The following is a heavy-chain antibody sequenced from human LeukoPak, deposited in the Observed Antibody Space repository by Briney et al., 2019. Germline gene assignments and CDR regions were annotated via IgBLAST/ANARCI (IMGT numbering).Heavy chain of an antibody. CDR2: ISAYNGNT. Sequence: GASVTVSCKASGYTFTSYGISWVRQAPGQGLEWMGWISAYNGNTNYAQKLQGRVTMTTDTSTSTAYMELRSLRSDDTAVYYCARVYYDSSGYYWDYWGQGTLVTVSS. CDR1: GYTFTSYG. D-gene: IGHD3-22*01. CDR3: ARVYYDSSGYYWDY. V-gene: IGHV1-18*01. J-gene: IGHJ4*02.